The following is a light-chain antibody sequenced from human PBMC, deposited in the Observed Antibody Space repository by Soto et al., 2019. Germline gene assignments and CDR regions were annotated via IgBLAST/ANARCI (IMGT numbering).Light chain of an antibody. CDR2: EVS. CDR3: AAWDDSLNGV. CDR1: SSDVGGYNY. V-gene: IGLV2-14*01. Sequence: QSALTQPASVSGSPGESITISCTGTSSDVGGYNYVSWYQQPPGKAPKLMIYEVSNRPSGVSNRFSGSKSGNTASLTISGLQSEDEADYYCAAWDDSLNGVFGTGTKLTVL. J-gene: IGLJ1*01.